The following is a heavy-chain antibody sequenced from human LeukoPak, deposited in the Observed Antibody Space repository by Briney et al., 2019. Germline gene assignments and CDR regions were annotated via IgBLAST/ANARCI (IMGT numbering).Heavy chain of an antibody. J-gene: IGHJ4*02. V-gene: IGHV5-51*01. CDR3: ARQRLTTSPFDY. D-gene: IGHD4-17*01. CDR2: IWPSDSDT. CDR1: GYSFTNHW. Sequence: GESLKISCKGSGYSFTNHWIGWVRQMPGKGLEWVGIIWPSDSDTKYSPSFQGHITISADKSITTAYLQWSSLKASDTAMYYCARQRLTTSPFDYWGQGTLVTVSS.